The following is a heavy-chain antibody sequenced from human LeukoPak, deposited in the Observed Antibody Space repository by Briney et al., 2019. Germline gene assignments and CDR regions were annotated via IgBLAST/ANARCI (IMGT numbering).Heavy chain of an antibody. Sequence: GGSLRLSCAASGFTFSSYAMHWVRQAPGKGLEWVAVISYDGSNKYYADSVKGRFTISRDNSKNTLYLQMNSLRAEDTAVYYCAKSSSSWYPDAFDIWGQGTMVTVSS. J-gene: IGHJ3*02. CDR2: ISYDGSNK. CDR1: GFTFSSYA. CDR3: AKSSSSWYPDAFDI. V-gene: IGHV3-30*04. D-gene: IGHD6-13*01.